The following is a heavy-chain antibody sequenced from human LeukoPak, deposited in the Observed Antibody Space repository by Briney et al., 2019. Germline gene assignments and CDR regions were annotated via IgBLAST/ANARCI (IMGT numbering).Heavy chain of an antibody. CDR2: ISSSGSTI. D-gene: IGHD2-2*02. Sequence: GGSLRLSCAASGFTFSSYEMNWVRQAPGKGLEWVSYISSSGSTIYYADSVKGRFTISRDNAKNSLYLQMNSLRAEDTAVYYCARDRYCGSSTSCCTLGYGMDVWGQGTTVTVSS. J-gene: IGHJ6*02. V-gene: IGHV3-48*03. CDR1: GFTFSSYE. CDR3: ARDRYCGSSTSCCTLGYGMDV.